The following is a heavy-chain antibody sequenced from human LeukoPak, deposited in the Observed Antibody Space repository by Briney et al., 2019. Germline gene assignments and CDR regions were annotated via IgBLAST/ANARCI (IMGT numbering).Heavy chain of an antibody. CDR2: IYYSGST. CDR3: ARGDGDYDRWGVFDY. D-gene: IGHD4-17*01. V-gene: IGHV4-59*12. CDR1: GGSISSYY. J-gene: IGHJ4*02. Sequence: SETLSLTCTVSGGSISSYYWSWIRQPPGKGLEWIGYIYYSGSTNYNPSLKSRVTISVDTSKNQFSLKLSSVTAADTAVYYCARGDGDYDRWGVFDYWGQGTLVTVSS.